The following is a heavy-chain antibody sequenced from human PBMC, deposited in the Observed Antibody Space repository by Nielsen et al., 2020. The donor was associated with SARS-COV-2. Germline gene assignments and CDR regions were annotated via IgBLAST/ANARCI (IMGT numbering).Heavy chain of an antibody. CDR1: RCSISSISYY. Sequence: SDTLSLTCTVSRCSISSISYYWGWIRQPPVKGLEWIGSIYYSGSTYYNPSLKSRVTISVDTSKNQFSLRLISVTAADTAVYYCARLLTNTGNYFRFDPWGQGTLVTVSS. D-gene: IGHD1-26*01. V-gene: IGHV4-39*07. J-gene: IGHJ5*02. CDR3: ARLLTNTGNYFRFDP. CDR2: IYYSGST.